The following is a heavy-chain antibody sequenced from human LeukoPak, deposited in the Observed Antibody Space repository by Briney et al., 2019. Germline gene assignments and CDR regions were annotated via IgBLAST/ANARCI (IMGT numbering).Heavy chain of an antibody. CDR3: ARGSGWHDY. CDR2: IWYDGSNK. D-gene: IGHD6-19*01. Sequence: GRSLRLSCAASGFTFSSYAMHWVRQAPGKGLEWVAVIWYDGSNKYYADSVKGRFTISRDNSKNTLYLQMNSLRAEDTAVYYCARGSGWHDYWGQGTLVTVSS. J-gene: IGHJ4*02. CDR1: GFTFSSYA. V-gene: IGHV3-33*08.